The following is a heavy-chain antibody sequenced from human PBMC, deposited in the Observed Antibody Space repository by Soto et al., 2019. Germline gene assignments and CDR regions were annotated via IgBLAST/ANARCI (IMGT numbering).Heavy chain of an antibody. CDR3: ARVEWLSPRLDY. CDR1: GGSISSGNW. V-gene: IGHV4-4*02. J-gene: IGHJ4*02. CDR2: IYHSGST. Sequence: PSETLSLTCAVSGGSISSGNWWSWVRQPPGKGLEWIGEIYHSGSTNYNPSLKSRVTISVDKSKNQFSLKLSSVTAADTAVYYCARVEWLSPRLDYWGQGTLVTVSS. D-gene: IGHD3-3*01.